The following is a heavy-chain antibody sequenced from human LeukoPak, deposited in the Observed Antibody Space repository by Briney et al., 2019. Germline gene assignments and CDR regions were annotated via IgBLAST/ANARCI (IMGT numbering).Heavy chain of an antibody. D-gene: IGHD3-22*01. CDR1: GFTFSDYA. V-gene: IGHV3-23*03. CDR2: IDSGGIST. Sequence: PGGSLRLSCAASGFTFSDYAMSWVRQAPGKGLEWVSGIDSGGISTYYADSEKGRVTISRDNSKNTLYLQMNSLRAEDTAIYYCAKDGYNYDSSIHHDYWGQGTLVTVSS. CDR3: AKDGYNYDSSIHHDY. J-gene: IGHJ4*02.